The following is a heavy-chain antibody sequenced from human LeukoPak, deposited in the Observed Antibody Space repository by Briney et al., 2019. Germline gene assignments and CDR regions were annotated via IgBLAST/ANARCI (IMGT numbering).Heavy chain of an antibody. CDR3: ARAEGVDLYFDY. J-gene: IGHJ4*02. CDR1: GFTFSTYG. V-gene: IGHV3-30*02. Sequence: GGSLRLSCAASGFTFSTYGMHWVRQAPGKGLEWAAFTPYDGNSKYYTDSVKGRFTMSKDNMKSTLYLQMNSLGIEDTAVYYCARAEGVDLYFDYWGQGTPVTVSS. CDR2: TPYDGNSK. D-gene: IGHD3-16*01.